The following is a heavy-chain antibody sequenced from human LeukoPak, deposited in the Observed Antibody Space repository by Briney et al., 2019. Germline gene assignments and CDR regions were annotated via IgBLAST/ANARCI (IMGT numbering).Heavy chain of an antibody. J-gene: IGHJ6*03. V-gene: IGHV1-69*05. CDR3: ARDKGFQYYYMDV. CDR2: IIPIFGTA. D-gene: IGHD3-3*01. Sequence: ASVKVSCKASGGTFSSYAISWVRQAPGQGLEWMGRIIPIFGTANYAQKSQGRVTITTDESTSTAYMELSSLRSEDTAVYYCARDKGFQYYYMDVWGKGTTVTVSS. CDR1: GGTFSSYA.